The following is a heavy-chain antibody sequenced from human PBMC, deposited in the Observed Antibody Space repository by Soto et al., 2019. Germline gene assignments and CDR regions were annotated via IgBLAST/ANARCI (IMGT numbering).Heavy chain of an antibody. Sequence: ASVKGYCKASGYTLTSYGVSWVRQAPGQGLEWMGWISTYNGDTNYAQTFQGRVTMTTDTSTSTVHMEVRSLRSDDTAVYYCAREGVAPYYYYGMDVWGQGTPVTVSS. V-gene: IGHV1-18*01. D-gene: IGHD5-12*01. CDR2: ISTYNGDT. J-gene: IGHJ6*02. CDR3: AREGVAPYYYYGMDV. CDR1: GYTLTSYG.